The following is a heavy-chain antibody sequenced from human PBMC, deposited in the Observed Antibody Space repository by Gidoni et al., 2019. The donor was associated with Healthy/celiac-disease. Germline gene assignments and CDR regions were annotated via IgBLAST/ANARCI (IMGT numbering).Heavy chain of an antibody. CDR1: GFTFSSYG. D-gene: IGHD2-21*02. Sequence: QVQLVESGGGVVQPGRSLRLSCEASGFTFSSYGMHWVLQAPGTGLEWVAVISYDGSNKYYADSVMSRFTISRDNSKNTLYLQMNSLRAEDTAVYYCAKDNRLRGDNEDYYGMDVWGQGTTVTVSS. CDR3: AKDNRLRGDNEDYYGMDV. V-gene: IGHV3-30*18. CDR2: ISYDGSNK. J-gene: IGHJ6*02.